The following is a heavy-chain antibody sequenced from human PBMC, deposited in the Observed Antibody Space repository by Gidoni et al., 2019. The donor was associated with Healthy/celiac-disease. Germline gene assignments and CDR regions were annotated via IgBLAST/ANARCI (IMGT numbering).Heavy chain of an antibody. CDR3: ARDGRGAFDI. CDR1: GFTFSSYS. CDR2: ISSSSSYI. J-gene: IGHJ3*02. Sequence: EVQLVESGGGLVTPGGSLSLSCAASGFTFSSYSMNWVRQAPGKGLEWVSSISSSSSYIYYADSVKGRFTISRDNAKNSLYLQMNSLRAEDTAVYYCARDGRGAFDIWGQGTMVTVSS. V-gene: IGHV3-21*01. D-gene: IGHD1-26*01.